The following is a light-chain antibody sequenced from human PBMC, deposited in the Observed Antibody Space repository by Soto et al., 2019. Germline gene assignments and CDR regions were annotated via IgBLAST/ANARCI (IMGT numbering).Light chain of an antibody. J-gene: IGLJ1*01. Sequence: QSVLTQPPSASGSPERSVTISCTGTKNDIGVYDFVSWYQHHPGKAPRLIIYEVVQRPSGVPDRFSGSKPGNTASLTVSGLQAADEADYFCKSYAGSNTYVFGSGTKSPS. CDR3: KSYAGSNTYV. CDR1: KNDIGVYDF. CDR2: EVV. V-gene: IGLV2-8*01.